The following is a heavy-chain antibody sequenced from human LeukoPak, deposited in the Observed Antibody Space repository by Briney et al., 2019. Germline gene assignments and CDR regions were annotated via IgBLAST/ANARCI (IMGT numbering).Heavy chain of an antibody. CDR1: GGTFSSYA. J-gene: IGHJ3*02. CDR2: IIPIFGTA. CDR3: ASRYYYDSSEDI. D-gene: IGHD3-22*01. Sequence: SVKVSCKASGGTFSSYAISCVRQAPGQGLEWMGRIIPIFGTANYAQKFQGRVTITTDESTSTAYMELSSLRSEDTAVYYCASRYYYDSSEDIWGQGTMVTVSS. V-gene: IGHV1-69*05.